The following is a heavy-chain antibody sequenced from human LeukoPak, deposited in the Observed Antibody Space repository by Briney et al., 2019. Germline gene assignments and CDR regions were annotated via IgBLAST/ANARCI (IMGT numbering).Heavy chain of an antibody. CDR3: ARGRGSGYDY. Sequence: SETLSLTFTVSGGSISSSSYYWGWIRQPPGKGLVWIGSIYYSESTYYNPSIKSRVTISVDTSKNQFSLKLSSVTAADTAVYYCARGRGSGYDYWGQGTLVTVSS. V-gene: IGHV4-39*01. D-gene: IGHD5-12*01. J-gene: IGHJ4*02. CDR1: GGSISSSSYY. CDR2: IYYSEST.